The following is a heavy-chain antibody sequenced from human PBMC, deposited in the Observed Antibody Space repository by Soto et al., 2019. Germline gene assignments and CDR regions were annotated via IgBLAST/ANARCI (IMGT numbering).Heavy chain of an antibody. Sequence: QVQLVQSGDEVKKPGASVKVSCKASGYTFTSYASSWVRQAPGQGLEWMGWISAYNGNTQYAQKLQGSVTVTTGTSTSTAYMELRSLRSDDKDVYYFAREGPPADYWGQGTLVTVSS. J-gene: IGHJ4*02. V-gene: IGHV1-18*01. CDR1: GYTFTSYA. CDR3: AREGPPADY. CDR2: ISAYNGNT.